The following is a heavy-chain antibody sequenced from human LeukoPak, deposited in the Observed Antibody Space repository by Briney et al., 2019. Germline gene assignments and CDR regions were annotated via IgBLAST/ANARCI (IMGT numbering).Heavy chain of an antibody. Sequence: QSGGSLRLSCAASGFTFSSYDMHWVRQATGKGLEWVSAIGTAGDTYYPGSVKGRFTISRENAKNSLYLQMNSLRAGDTAVYYCARARSGAFDIWGQGTMATVSS. CDR2: IGTAGDT. CDR1: GFTFSSYD. CDR3: ARARSGAFDI. J-gene: IGHJ3*02. D-gene: IGHD7-27*01. V-gene: IGHV3-13*01.